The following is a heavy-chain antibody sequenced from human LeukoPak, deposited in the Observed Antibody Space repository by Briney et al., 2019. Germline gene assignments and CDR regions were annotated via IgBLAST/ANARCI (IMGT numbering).Heavy chain of an antibody. CDR2: ISGSGGST. D-gene: IGHD3-22*01. CDR1: GLIFSSFA. Sequence: GGSLRLSCTASGLIFSSFAMSWVRHAPGEGLEWVSAISGSGGSTYYADSVKGRFTISRDNSKNTLYLQMNSLRAEDTAVYYCAKDDSSGRTPYFDYWGQGTLVTVSS. CDR3: AKDDSSGRTPYFDY. V-gene: IGHV3-23*01. J-gene: IGHJ4*02.